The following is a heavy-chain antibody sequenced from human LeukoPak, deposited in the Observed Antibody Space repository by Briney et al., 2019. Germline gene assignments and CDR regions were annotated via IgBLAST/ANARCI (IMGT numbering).Heavy chain of an antibody. CDR2: IYYSGST. V-gene: IGHV4-59*01. J-gene: IGHJ6*03. CDR3: ARHVGAYSSMDV. Sequence: SETLSLTCTVSGGSINSYYWSWIRQPPGKGLELIGFIYYSGSTNYNPSLKSRVTISLDTSKNQFSLKLSSVPPADTAVYYCARHVGAYSSMDVWGQGTTVTVSS. D-gene: IGHD3-16*01. CDR1: GGSINSYY.